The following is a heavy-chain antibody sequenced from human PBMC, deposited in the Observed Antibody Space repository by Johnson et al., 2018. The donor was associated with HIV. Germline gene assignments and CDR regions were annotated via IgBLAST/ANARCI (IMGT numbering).Heavy chain of an antibody. D-gene: IGHD6-13*01. CDR1: GFTFSDAW. V-gene: IGHV3-15*01. J-gene: IGHJ3*02. CDR2: LKSKSDGGTI. CDR3: TTGQLGGASDI. Sequence: VQLVESGGGLVQTGGSLRLSCAASGFTFSDAWMNWVRQAPGKGLEWVGRLKSKSDGGTIDYAAPVKGRFTISRDDSKNTLYLQMSSLKIEDTAVYYCTTGQLGGASDIWGQGTMVTVSS.